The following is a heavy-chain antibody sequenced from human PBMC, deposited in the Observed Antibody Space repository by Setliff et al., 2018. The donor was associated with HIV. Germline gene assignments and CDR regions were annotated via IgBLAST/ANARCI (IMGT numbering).Heavy chain of an antibody. CDR3: ARGPPAEDYYYYMDV. V-gene: IGHV4-39*07. CDR2: INHSGST. J-gene: IGHJ6*03. CDR1: GVSTSSSSYY. Sequence: SETLSLTCTVSGVSTSSSSYYWGWIRQPPGKGLEWIGEINHSGSTNYNPSLKSRVTISVDTSKRQFSLNLTSVTAADTAVYYCARGPPAEDYYYYMDVWDKGTTVTVSS.